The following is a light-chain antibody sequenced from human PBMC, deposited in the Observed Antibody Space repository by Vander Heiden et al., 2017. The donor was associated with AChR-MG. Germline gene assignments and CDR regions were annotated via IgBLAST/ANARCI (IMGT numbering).Light chain of an antibody. CDR1: QNINNY. CDR3: QQHSNWPPLT. J-gene: IGKJ4*01. Sequence: EIVLTQSPATLSLSSGERATLSCRASQNINNYLAWYQQKPGQAPRLLIYDASNRATGTPARFSGTGSGTDFTLTISSLEPEDSAVYFCQQHSNWPPLTFGGGTKVEIK. V-gene: IGKV3-11*01. CDR2: DAS.